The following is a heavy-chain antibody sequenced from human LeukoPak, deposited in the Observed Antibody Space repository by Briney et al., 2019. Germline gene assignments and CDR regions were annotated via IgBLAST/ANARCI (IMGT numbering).Heavy chain of an antibody. V-gene: IGHV3-49*04. CDR2: IRSKAYGGTT. J-gene: IGHJ6*02. CDR1: GFTFGDYA. D-gene: IGHD1-26*01. Sequence: GGSLRLSRTASGFTFGDYAMSWVRQAPRKGLEWVGFIRSKAYGGTTEYAASVKGRFTISRDDSKSIAYLQMNSLKTEDTAVYYCTRGGGSYYEDDYYYYGMDVWGQGTTVTVSS. CDR3: TRGGGSYYEDDYYYYGMDV.